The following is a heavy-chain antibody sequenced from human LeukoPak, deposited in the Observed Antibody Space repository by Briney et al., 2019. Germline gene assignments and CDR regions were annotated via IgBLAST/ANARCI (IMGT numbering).Heavy chain of an antibody. CDR3: ARLGRTANYYYYGMDV. J-gene: IGHJ6*02. Sequence: PSETLSLTCTVSGGSISNSYWSWIRQPPGKGLEWIGYIYSSGSTNYNLSLKSRVTISVDTSRNQFSLKLSSVTAADTAVYYCARLGRTANYYYYGMDVWGQGTTVTVSS. CDR2: IYSSGST. V-gene: IGHV4-59*01. D-gene: IGHD2-21*02. CDR1: GGSISNSY.